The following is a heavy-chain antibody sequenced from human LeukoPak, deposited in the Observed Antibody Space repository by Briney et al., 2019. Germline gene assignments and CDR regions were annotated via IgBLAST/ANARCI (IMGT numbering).Heavy chain of an antibody. CDR3: ARGAPVGATTLGFDY. CDR2: IYYSGST. J-gene: IGHJ4*02. D-gene: IGHD1-26*01. Sequence: SETLSLTCTVSGGSISSSSYYWGWIRPPPGKGLEWIGSIYYSGSTYYNPSLKSRVTISVDTSKNQFSLKLSSVTAADTAVYYCARGAPVGATTLGFDYWGQGTLVTVSS. V-gene: IGHV4-39*07. CDR1: GGSISSSSYY.